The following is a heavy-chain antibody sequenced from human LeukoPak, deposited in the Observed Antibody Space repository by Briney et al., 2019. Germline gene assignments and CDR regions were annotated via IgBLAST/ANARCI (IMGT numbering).Heavy chain of an antibody. J-gene: IGHJ5*01. CDR1: GYTFSDYY. CDR3: ARRGTRTWYDS. V-gene: IGHV1-2*02. CDR2: INPNSGGT. Sequence: ASVKVSCKASGYTFSDYYIHWVRQAPGHGLEWMGWINPNSGGTNYAQKFQGRVTMTRDTSISTAYMGLNRLRSDDTAVYYCARRGTRTWYDSWGQGTLVTVSS.